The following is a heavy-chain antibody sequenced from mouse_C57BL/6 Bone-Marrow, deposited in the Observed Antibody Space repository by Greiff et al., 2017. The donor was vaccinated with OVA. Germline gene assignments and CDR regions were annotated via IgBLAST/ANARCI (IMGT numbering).Heavy chain of an antibody. CDR2: ISYDGSN. J-gene: IGHJ2*01. V-gene: IGHV3-6*01. D-gene: IGHD1-1*01. Sequence: EVKLLESGPGLVKPSQSLSLTCSVTGYSITSGYYWNWIRQFPGNKLEWMGYISYDGSNNYNPSLKNRISITRDTSKNQFFLKLNSVTTEDTATYYCASALRSPFDYWGQGTTLTVSS. CDR1: GYSITSGYY. CDR3: ASALRSPFDY.